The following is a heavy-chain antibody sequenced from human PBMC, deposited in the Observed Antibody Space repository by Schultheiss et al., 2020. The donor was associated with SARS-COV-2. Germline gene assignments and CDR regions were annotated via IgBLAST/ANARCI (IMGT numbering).Heavy chain of an antibody. CDR3: AKATAGTGGYFDY. J-gene: IGHJ4*02. D-gene: IGHD6-13*01. CDR1: GFTFDAYA. CDR2: ISYDGSNK. V-gene: IGHV3-30*18. Sequence: GGSLRLSCAVSGFTFDAYAIHWVRQAPGKGLEWVAVISYDGSNKYYADSVKGRFTISRDNSKNTLYLQMNSLRAEDTAVYYCAKATAGTGGYFDYWGQGTLVTVSS.